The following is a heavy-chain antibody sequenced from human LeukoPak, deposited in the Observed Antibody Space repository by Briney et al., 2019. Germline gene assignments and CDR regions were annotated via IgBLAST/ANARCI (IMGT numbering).Heavy chain of an antibody. CDR3: ARAPGVRYYYYMDV. D-gene: IGHD2-8*01. CDR2: INWNGGNT. J-gene: IGHJ6*03. CDR1: RFTFDDYG. Sequence: GGSLRLSCAASRFTFDDYGMSWVRQAPGKGLEWVSGINWNGGNTGYADSVKGRFTISRDNVKNSLYLQMNSLRAEDTALYYCARAPGVRYYYYMDVWGKGTTVTVSS. V-gene: IGHV3-20*04.